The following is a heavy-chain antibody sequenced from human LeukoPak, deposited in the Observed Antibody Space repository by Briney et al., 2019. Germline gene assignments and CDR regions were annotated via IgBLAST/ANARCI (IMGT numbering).Heavy chain of an antibody. CDR1: GGSTTSYY. J-gene: IGHJ5*02. Sequence: PETLSLTCTVSGGSTTSYYWSWVRPPPGEGLGWIGYILTCGSTTYNPPLKSRVAISVEKSTNQFSLKLSSVTAADTAEYYCGRLRPQNWFDPWGQGTLVTVSS. CDR2: ILTCGST. V-gene: IGHV4-4*09. D-gene: IGHD5-12*01. CDR3: GRLRPQNWFDP.